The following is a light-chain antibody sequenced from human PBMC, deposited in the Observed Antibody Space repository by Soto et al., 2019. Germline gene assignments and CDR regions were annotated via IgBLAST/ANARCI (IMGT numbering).Light chain of an antibody. CDR1: QSVTRNL. CDR3: QQYGSPPYT. CDR2: GGS. Sequence: EIGVTQSPGTLSLSPGERATLSCRASQSVTRNLLAWYQQKPGQAPRLLIYGGSSRATDIPDRFSGSGSGTDFSLTITRLEPEDFAVYYCQQYGSPPYTFGQGTKLEI. J-gene: IGKJ2*01. V-gene: IGKV3-20*01.